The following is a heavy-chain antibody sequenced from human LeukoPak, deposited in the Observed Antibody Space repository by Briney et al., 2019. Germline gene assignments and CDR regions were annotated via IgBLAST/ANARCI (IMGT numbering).Heavy chain of an antibody. J-gene: IGHJ4*02. Sequence: ASVKVSCKASGYTFTSYGISWVRQAPGQGLEWMGWISAYNGNTNYAQKLQGRVTMTTDTSTSTTYMELRSLRSDDTAVYYSARGHYRWLQLRGYFDYWGQGTLVTVSS. D-gene: IGHD5-24*01. CDR1: GYTFTSYG. CDR3: ARGHYRWLQLRGYFDY. CDR2: ISAYNGNT. V-gene: IGHV1-18*01.